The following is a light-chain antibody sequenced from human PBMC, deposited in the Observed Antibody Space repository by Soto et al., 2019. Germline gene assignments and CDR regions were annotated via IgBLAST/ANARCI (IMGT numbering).Light chain of an antibody. Sequence: QSALTQPASVSGSPGQSITISCTGTSSDVGDYNYVSWYQQHPGKAPKLMIYDVSNRPSGVSNRFSGSKSGSTASLTISGXXAXXXXDYYCSSYTSSTTRVFGTGTKLTVL. V-gene: IGLV2-14*01. CDR2: DVS. CDR3: SSYTSSTTRV. J-gene: IGLJ1*01. CDR1: SSDVGDYNY.